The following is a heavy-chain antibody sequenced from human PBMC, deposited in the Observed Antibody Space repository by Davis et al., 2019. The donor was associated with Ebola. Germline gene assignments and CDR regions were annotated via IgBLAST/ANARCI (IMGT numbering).Heavy chain of an antibody. Sequence: PSETLSLTCTVSGGSISSYYWSWIRQPPGKGLEWIGYIYYSGSTNYNPSLKSRVTISVDTSKNQFSLKLSSVTAADTAVYYCARRVSVAGTLSDSWFDYWGQGTLVTVSS. CDR3: ARRVSVAGTLSDSWFDY. D-gene: IGHD6-19*01. J-gene: IGHJ4*02. CDR2: IYYSGST. CDR1: GGSISSYY. V-gene: IGHV4-59*01.